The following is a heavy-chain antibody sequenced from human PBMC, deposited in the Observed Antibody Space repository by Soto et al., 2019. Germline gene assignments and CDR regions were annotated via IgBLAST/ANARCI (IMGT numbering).Heavy chain of an antibody. D-gene: IGHD6-6*01. J-gene: IGHJ4*02. Sequence: GGSLRLSCAASGFTFSSYSMHWVRQAPGKGLEWVAVISYDGSNEYYADSVKGRFTISRDNSKNTLYLQVNSLRPEDTALYYCARVYSSLDYGIDFWGQGTLVTVSS. V-gene: IGHV3-30-3*01. CDR1: GFTFSSYS. CDR3: ARVYSSLDYGIDF. CDR2: ISYDGSNE.